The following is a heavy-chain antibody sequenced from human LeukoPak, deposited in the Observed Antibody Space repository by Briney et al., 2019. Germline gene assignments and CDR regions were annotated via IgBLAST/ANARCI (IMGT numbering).Heavy chain of an antibody. V-gene: IGHV4-34*01. J-gene: IGHJ6*02. D-gene: IGHD4-17*01. CDR3: AISTVTTPYYYYYYGMDV. Sequence: SETLSLTCAGYGGSFSGYYWSWIRQPPGKGLEWIGEINHSGSTNYNPSLKSRVTISVDTSKNQFSLKLSSVTAADTAVYYCAISTVTTPYYYYYYGMDVWGQGTTVTVSS. CDR2: INHSGST. CDR1: GGSFSGYY.